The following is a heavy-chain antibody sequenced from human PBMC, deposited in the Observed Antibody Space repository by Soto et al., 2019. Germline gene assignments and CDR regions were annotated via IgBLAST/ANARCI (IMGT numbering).Heavy chain of an antibody. Sequence: GESLKISCKGSGYSFTSYWIGWVRQMPGKGLEWMGIIYPGDSDTRYSPSFQGQVTISADKSISTAYLQWSSLKASDTAMYYCARMRLRGGPYNWFDPWGQGTLVTVSS. CDR1: GYSFTSYW. CDR3: ARMRLRGGPYNWFDP. J-gene: IGHJ5*02. CDR2: IYPGDSDT. V-gene: IGHV5-51*01. D-gene: IGHD6-25*01.